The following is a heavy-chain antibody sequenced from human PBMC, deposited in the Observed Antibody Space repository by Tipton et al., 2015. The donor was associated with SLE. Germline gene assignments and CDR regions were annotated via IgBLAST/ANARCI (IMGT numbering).Heavy chain of an antibody. J-gene: IGHJ3*02. CDR3: ARGILGDPVAFDM. D-gene: IGHD1-26*01. V-gene: IGHV3-23*01. CDR1: GFIFSAYA. CDR2: ISGAGGSGST. Sequence: SLRLSCAASGFIFSAYAMSWVRQAPGKGLEWVSGISGAGGSGSTYYADSVKGRFTISRDDSKNTVYLQMNSLTVEDTALYYCARGILGDPVAFDMWGQGTMAIVSS.